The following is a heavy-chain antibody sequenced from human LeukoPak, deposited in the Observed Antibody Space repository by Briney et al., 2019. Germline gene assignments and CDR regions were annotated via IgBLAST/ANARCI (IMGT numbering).Heavy chain of an antibody. D-gene: IGHD3-22*01. V-gene: IGHV3-48*01. CDR1: GFTFSTYS. J-gene: IGHJ4*02. CDR3: ARGSTYYDSSGQVPFDY. CDR2: ISSSSSTI. Sequence: GGSLRLSCAASGFTFSTYSMNWVRQAPGKGLEWVSYISSSSSTIYYADSVKGRFTISRDNAKNSLYLQMNGLRAEDTAVYYCARGSTYYDSSGQVPFDYWGQGTLVTVSS.